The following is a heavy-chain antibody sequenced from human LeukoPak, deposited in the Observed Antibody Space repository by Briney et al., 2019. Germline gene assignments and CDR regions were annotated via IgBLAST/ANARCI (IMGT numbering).Heavy chain of an antibody. Sequence: PSETLSLTCAVYGASFSGYYWSWIRQPPGKGLEWIGEINHSGSTNYNPSLKSRVTISVDTSKNQFSLKLSSVTAADTAVYYCARDADWFDPWGQGTLVTVSS. CDR1: GASFSGYY. CDR2: INHSGST. CDR3: ARDADWFDP. V-gene: IGHV4-34*01. J-gene: IGHJ5*02.